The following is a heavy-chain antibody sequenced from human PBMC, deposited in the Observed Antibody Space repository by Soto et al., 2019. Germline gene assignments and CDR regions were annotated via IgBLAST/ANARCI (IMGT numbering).Heavy chain of an antibody. V-gene: IGHV1-2*04. CDR1: GYTFTGYY. CDR2: INPNSGGT. J-gene: IGHJ6*02. D-gene: IGHD3-10*01. CDR3: AREAHYGSGRHTPYYYGMDV. Sequence: QVQLVQSGAEVKKPGASVKVSCKASGYTFTGYYMHWVRQAPGQGLEWMGWINPNSGGTNYAQKFQGWVTITRDTSISTANMELSRLRSDDTAVYYCAREAHYGSGRHTPYYYGMDVWGQGTTGTGSS.